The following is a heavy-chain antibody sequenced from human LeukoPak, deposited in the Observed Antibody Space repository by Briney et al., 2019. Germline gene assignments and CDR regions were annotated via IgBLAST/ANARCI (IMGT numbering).Heavy chain of an antibody. CDR3: ARAVISFAGLIAKGFDS. CDR2: IYYSGFT. Sequence: SETLSLTCTVSGASISTSYWSWIRQPPGKGLEWIGYIYYSGFTDYNPSLKSRVTMSVDTSKNQFSLKLSSVTAADTAVYFCARAVISFAGLIAKGFDSWGQGTLVTISS. J-gene: IGHJ4*02. CDR1: GASISTSY. V-gene: IGHV4-59*01. D-gene: IGHD3-16*02.